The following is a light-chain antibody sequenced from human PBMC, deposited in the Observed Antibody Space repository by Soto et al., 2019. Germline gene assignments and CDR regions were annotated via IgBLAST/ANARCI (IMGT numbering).Light chain of an antibody. V-gene: IGKV3-20*01. Sequence: ESVLTQSPGTLSLSPGERATLSCRASQSVTSSFLAWYQQKPGQAPRLLIYSASHRATGIPDRFSGSESGTDFTLTISRLEPEDFAVYYCQQYGDSRWTFGQGTKVDIK. CDR1: QSVTSSF. CDR2: SAS. J-gene: IGKJ1*01. CDR3: QQYGDSRWT.